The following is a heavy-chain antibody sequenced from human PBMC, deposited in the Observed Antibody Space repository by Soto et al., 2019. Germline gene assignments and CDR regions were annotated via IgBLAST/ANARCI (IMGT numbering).Heavy chain of an antibody. J-gene: IGHJ6*03. D-gene: IGHD2-2*01. V-gene: IGHV1-18*01. CDR3: ARHSGYCSSTTCRRPRYYYMDV. CDR1: GYTFTNYG. Sequence: GASVKVSCKASGYTFTNYGISWVRQAPGQGLEWMGWISAYNGNTDYAQMLQGRVTMTTDTSTSTAYMELRSLRSDDTAVYYCARHSGYCSSTTCRRPRYYYMDVWGKGTTVTVSS. CDR2: ISAYNGNT.